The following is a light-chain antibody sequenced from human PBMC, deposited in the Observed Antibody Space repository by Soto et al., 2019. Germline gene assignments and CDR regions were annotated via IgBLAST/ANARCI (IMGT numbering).Light chain of an antibody. J-gene: IGLJ3*02. CDR2: EVR. CDR1: SSDVGAYNY. V-gene: IGLV2-14*01. CDR3: SSYTSSSTWM. Sequence: QSALTQPASVSGSPGQSITISCTGTSSDVGAYNYVSWYQQHPGKAPKLMIYEVRNRPSGVSDRFSGSRSGNTASLTISGLQAEDESDYYCSSYTSSSTWMFGGGTKLTVL.